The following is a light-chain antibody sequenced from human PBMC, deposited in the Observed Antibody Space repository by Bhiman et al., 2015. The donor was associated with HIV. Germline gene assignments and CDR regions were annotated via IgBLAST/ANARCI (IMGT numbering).Light chain of an antibody. CDR3: SSYTSSSTSDYV. V-gene: IGLV2-14*03. Sequence: QSVLTQPASVSGSPGQSITISCTGTKSDIGGYNYVSWYQQHPGKAPKLMIYDVSNRPSGVSNRFSGSKSGNTASLTISGLQAEDEADYYCSSYTSSSTSDYVFGTRTKVTVL. CDR1: KSDIGGYNY. CDR2: DVS. J-gene: IGLJ1*01.